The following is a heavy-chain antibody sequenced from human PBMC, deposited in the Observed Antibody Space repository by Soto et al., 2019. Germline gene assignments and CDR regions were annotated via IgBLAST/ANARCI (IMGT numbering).Heavy chain of an antibody. CDR1: GGSIGSGDYY. CDR3: ASHSSSWTMFGFDP. Sequence: LSLTCTVSGGSIGSGDYYWSWIRQPPGKGLEWIGYIYYSGSTYYNPSLKSRVTISVDTSKNQFSLKLSSVTAADTAVYYCASHSSSWTMFGFDPCGQGTLVTVSS. CDR2: IYYSGST. D-gene: IGHD6-13*01. J-gene: IGHJ5*02. V-gene: IGHV4-30-4*01.